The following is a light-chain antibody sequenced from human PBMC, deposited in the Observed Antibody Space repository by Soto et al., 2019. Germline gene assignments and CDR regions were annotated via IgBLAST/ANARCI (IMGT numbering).Light chain of an antibody. CDR1: QSVSNNY. CDR2: GAS. J-gene: IGKJ1*01. Sequence: EIVLTQSPGTLSLSPGERATLSCRASQSVSNNYLAWYQQKPGQAPRLLIYGASNRATGIPDRFSGSGSGTDFTLTISRLEPEDFAVYYCQQRTDRPPWTFGQGTKVEIK. V-gene: IGKV3D-20*02. CDR3: QQRTDRPPWT.